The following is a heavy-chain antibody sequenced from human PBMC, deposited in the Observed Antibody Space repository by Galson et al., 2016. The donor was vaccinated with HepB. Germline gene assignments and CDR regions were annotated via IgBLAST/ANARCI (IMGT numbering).Heavy chain of an antibody. D-gene: IGHD3-3*01. V-gene: IGHV4-61*02. CDR1: GDSIRSGSYY. J-gene: IGHJ4*02. CDR3: ARGVYDFWSGYPEYYFEY. Sequence: TLSLTCTVSGDSIRSGSYYWSWIRQPAGKGLEWIGRIHTSGSTKYNPSLRRRVTISVDTSKNQFSLKLSSVTAADTAVYYCARGVYDFWSGYPEYYFEYWGQGTLVTVSS. CDR2: IHTSGST.